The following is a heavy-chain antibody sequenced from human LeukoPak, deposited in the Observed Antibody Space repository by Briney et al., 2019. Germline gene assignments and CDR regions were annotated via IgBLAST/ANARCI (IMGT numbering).Heavy chain of an antibody. J-gene: IGHJ4*02. CDR3: ATADWESFYFDS. CDR2: TSYSEGT. V-gene: IGHV4-31*03. D-gene: IGHD1-26*01. Sequence: SESLSLTCTVSGGSVSRGGYYWNWIRQHPGKGLEWIGFTSYSEGTYYNPSLMSRITISVDISQNQFSLKMRDVTAADTAVYFCATADWESFYFDSWGQGALVAVSS. CDR1: GGSVSRGGYY.